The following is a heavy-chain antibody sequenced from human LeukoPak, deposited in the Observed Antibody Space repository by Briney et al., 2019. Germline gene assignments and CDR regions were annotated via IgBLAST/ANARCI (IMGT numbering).Heavy chain of an antibody. CDR3: ARGVGRDGYNLAH. CDR1: GDSISSYY. D-gene: IGHD5-24*01. Sequence: SETLSLTCTVSGDSISSYYWSWIRQPAGKGLEWIGRIHPSGSTNYNPSLKSRVTLSVDTSKNQFSLKLSSVTAADTAVYYCARGVGRDGYNLAHWGQGTLVTVSS. CDR2: IHPSGST. V-gene: IGHV4-4*07. J-gene: IGHJ4*02.